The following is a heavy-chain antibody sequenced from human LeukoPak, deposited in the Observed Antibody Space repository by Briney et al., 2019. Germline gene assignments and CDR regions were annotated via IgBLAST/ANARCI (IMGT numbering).Heavy chain of an antibody. CDR3: ARGWSSSWYFVLHS. CDR1: GYTFTSYG. D-gene: IGHD6-13*01. CDR2: INPSGGST. Sequence: GASVKVSCKASGYTFTSYGISWVRQAPGQGLEWMGIINPSGGSTSYAQKFQGRVTMTRDMSTSTVYMGLSSLRSEDTAVYYCARGWSSSWYFVLHSWGQGTLVTVSS. V-gene: IGHV1-46*01. J-gene: IGHJ4*02.